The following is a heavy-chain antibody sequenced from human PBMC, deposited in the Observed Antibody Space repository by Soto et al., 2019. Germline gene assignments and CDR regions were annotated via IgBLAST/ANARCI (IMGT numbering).Heavy chain of an antibody. CDR3: ARHEVVYCTNGVCPYYFDY. CDR2: IYYSGST. J-gene: IGHJ4*02. V-gene: IGHV4-39*01. Sequence: SETLYLTCTVSGGSISSSSYYWGWIRQPPGKGLEWIGSIYYSGSTYYNPSLKSRVTISVDTSKNQFSLKLSSVTAADTAVYYCARHEVVYCTNGVCPYYFDYWGQGTLVTVSS. D-gene: IGHD2-8*01. CDR1: GGSISSSSYY.